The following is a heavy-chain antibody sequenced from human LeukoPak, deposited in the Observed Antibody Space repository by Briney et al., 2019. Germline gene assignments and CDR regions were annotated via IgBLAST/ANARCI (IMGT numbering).Heavy chain of an antibody. V-gene: IGHV3-30*04. CDR2: LPPDGGYQ. Sequence: GGSLRLSCAASGFTFSDYTMQWVRQAPGKGLEWVALLPPDGGYQYYADSLKGRFTISRDNFKNALYLQMNSLRLEDTAVYYCARGLHDRSWYGAHWGQGTLLSVSS. J-gene: IGHJ4*02. CDR1: GFTFSDYT. D-gene: IGHD6-13*01. CDR3: ARGLHDRSWYGAH.